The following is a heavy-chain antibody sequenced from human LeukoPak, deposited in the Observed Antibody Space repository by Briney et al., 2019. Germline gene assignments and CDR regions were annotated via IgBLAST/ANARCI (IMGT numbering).Heavy chain of an antibody. Sequence: SETLSLACTVSGGSISSYYWSWIRQPPGKGLEWIGYIYYSGSTNYNPSLKSRVTISVDTSKNQFSLKLSSVTAADTAVYYCAGIAVAGTGSGLNFDYWGQGTLVTVSS. V-gene: IGHV4-59*01. D-gene: IGHD6-19*01. J-gene: IGHJ4*02. CDR2: IYYSGST. CDR3: AGIAVAGTGSGLNFDY. CDR1: GGSISSYY.